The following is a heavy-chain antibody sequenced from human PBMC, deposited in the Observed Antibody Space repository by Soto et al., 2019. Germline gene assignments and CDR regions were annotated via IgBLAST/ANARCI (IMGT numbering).Heavy chain of an antibody. D-gene: IGHD3-22*01. CDR2: ISYDGSNK. CDR3: ARGPERITMIGTFGY. V-gene: IGHV3-30-3*01. J-gene: IGHJ4*02. Sequence: PGGSLRLSCAASGFTFSSYAMHWVRQALGKGLEWVAVISYDGSNKYYADSVKGRFTISRDNSKSTLYLQMNSLRAEDTAVYYCARGPERITMIGTFGYWGQGTLVTVSS. CDR1: GFTFSSYA.